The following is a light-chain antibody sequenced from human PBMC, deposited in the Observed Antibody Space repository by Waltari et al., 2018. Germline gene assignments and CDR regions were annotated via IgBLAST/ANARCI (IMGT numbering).Light chain of an antibody. Sequence: QSALTQPRSVSGSPGQSVTISCTGTSSDIGANYAFVSWYQQHPGKAPKPVIYDVSVRPLGVPGRFSVAKSGNTASLTSSGLQSEEEAEYYCCSYAGSHVLLGGGTKLTVL. V-gene: IGLV2-11*01. CDR1: SSDIGANYAF. CDR2: DVS. CDR3: CSYAGSHVL. J-gene: IGLJ2*01.